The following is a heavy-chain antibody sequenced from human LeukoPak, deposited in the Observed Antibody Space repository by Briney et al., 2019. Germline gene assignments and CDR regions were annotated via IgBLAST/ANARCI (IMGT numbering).Heavy chain of an antibody. J-gene: IGHJ3*02. D-gene: IGHD5-24*01. CDR3: AKDRWHSIDAFDI. Sequence: GGSLRLSCAASGFTFDDYAMSWVRQAPGKGLEWVAIISYDGSNKYYADSVKGRFTISRDNSKNTLYLQMNSLRAEDTAVYYCAKDRWHSIDAFDIWGQGTMVTVSS. CDR1: GFTFDDYA. V-gene: IGHV3-30*18. CDR2: ISYDGSNK.